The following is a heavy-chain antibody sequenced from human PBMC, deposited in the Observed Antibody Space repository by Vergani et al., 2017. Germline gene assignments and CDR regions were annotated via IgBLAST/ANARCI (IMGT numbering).Heavy chain of an antibody. CDR3: VKDNDYDADGPFDL. D-gene: IGHD3-16*01. CDR2: IDRNYGVK. V-gene: IGHV3-9*01. J-gene: IGHJ2*01. Sequence: VEAGGGLVQPGGSLRLSCTAPGFTFQAFAFHWVRQVSGGGLEWVSGIDRNYGVKNGNSFEGRFSISRENAKKAVFLQMNNLRHEDTALYFCVKDNDYDADGPFDLWGRGTLVTVSS. CDR1: GFTFQAFA.